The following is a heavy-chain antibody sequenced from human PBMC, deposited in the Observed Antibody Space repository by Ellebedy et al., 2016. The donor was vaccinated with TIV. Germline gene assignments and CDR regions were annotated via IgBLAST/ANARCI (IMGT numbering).Heavy chain of an antibody. CDR3: TRDWNARAFDI. CDR1: GFTLSSYW. V-gene: IGHV3-74*01. Sequence: GESLKISCAASGFTLSSYWMYWVRQAPGKGLVWVSRINSDGSSTSYADSVKGRFTISRDNAKNTLFLQMNSLRVEDTVVYYCTRDWNARAFDIWGQGTMVTVSS. CDR2: INSDGSST. D-gene: IGHD1-1*01. J-gene: IGHJ3*02.